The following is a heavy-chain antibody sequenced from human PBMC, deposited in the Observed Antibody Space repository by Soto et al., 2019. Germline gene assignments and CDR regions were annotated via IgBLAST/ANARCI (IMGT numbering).Heavy chain of an antibody. CDR3: AKGSIVLVPAAILDY. Sequence: QVQLVESGVGVVQPGRSLRLSCAASGFTFSTYGLHWVRQAPGKGLEWLAVISYDGSNKYYADSVKGRFTISRDNYKNTLYLQMNSLRAEDTAVYYCAKGSIVLVPAAILDYWGQGTLVTVSS. CDR1: GFTFSTYG. CDR2: ISYDGSNK. V-gene: IGHV3-30*18. D-gene: IGHD2-2*01. J-gene: IGHJ4*02.